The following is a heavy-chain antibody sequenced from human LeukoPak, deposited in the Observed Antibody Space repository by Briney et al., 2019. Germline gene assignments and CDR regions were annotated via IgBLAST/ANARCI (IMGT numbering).Heavy chain of an antibody. Sequence: SVKVSCKASGYTFTSYDINWVRQAPGQGLEWMGGIIPIFGTANYAQKFQGRVTITADESTSTAYMELSSLRSEDTAVYYCARAHPLEESYYYYYMDVWGKGTTVTVSS. CDR1: GYTFTSYD. V-gene: IGHV1-69*13. CDR2: IIPIFGTA. J-gene: IGHJ6*03. CDR3: ARAHPLEESYYYYYMDV.